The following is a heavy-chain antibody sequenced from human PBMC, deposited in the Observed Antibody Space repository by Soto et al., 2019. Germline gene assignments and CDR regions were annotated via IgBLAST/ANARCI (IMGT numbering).Heavy chain of an antibody. CDR1: GGTFSSYA. D-gene: IGHD4-17*01. V-gene: IGHV1-69*13. CDR3: ARAVNYGGNPPWDY. J-gene: IGHJ4*02. Sequence: SVKVSCKASGGTFSSYAISWVRQAPGQGLEWMGGIIPIFGTANYAQKFQGRVTITADESTSTAYMELSSLRSEDTAVCYCARAVNYGGNPPWDYWGQGTLVTVSS. CDR2: IIPIFGTA.